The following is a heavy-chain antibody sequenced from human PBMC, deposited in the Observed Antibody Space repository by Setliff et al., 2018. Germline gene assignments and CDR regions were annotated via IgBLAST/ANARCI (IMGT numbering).Heavy chain of an antibody. V-gene: IGHV4-39*01. J-gene: IGHJ4*02. CDR1: GASITNINYY. D-gene: IGHD3-16*01. CDR2: IFYSGRT. Sequence: PSETLSLTCTVSGASITNINYYWGLIRQPPGKGLEWIGSIFYSGRTFYNPSHKSRVTISVDTSKNQFSLTLSSVTAADTAVYYCARLPNYVWGSPVDYWGQGTRVTVS. CDR3: ARLPNYVWGSPVDY.